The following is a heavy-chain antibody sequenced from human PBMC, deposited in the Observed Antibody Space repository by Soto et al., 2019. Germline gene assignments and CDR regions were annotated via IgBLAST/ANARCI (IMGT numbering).Heavy chain of an antibody. Sequence: GGSVRLSCAASGVSFSSYGMHWVRQAPGKGLEWVAVISYDGSNKYYADSVKGRFTISRDNSKNTLYLQMNSLRAEDTAVYYCAKDATHSGSSSYYYYGMDVWGQGTTVTVSS. D-gene: IGHD6-13*01. CDR1: GVSFSSYG. J-gene: IGHJ6*02. CDR2: ISYDGSNK. V-gene: IGHV3-30*18. CDR3: AKDATHSGSSSYYYYGMDV.